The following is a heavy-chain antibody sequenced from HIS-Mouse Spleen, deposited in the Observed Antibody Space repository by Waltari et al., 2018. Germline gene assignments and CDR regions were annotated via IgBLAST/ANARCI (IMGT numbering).Heavy chain of an antibody. CDR2: IYYSGST. J-gene: IGHJ2*01. CDR3: AREIPYSSSWYDWYFDL. D-gene: IGHD6-13*01. CDR1: GASISSRSSY. Sequence: QLQLQESGPGLVKPSETLSLTGTVSGASISSRSSYWGRIRQPPGKGLEWIGSIYYSGSTYYNPSLKSRVTISVDTSKNQFSLKLSSVTAADTAVYYCAREIPYSSSWYDWYFDLWGRGTLVTVSS. V-gene: IGHV4-39*07.